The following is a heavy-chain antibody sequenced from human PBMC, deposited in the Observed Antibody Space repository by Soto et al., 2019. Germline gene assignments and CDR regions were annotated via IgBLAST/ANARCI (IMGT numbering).Heavy chain of an antibody. CDR3: ARLWDYYYYKDV. CDR2: IYYSGST. CDR1: GGSISSYY. Sequence: SETLSLTCTVSGGSISSYYWSWIRQPPGKGLEWIGYIYYSGSTNYNPSLKSRVTISVDTSKNQFSLKLSSVTAADTAVYYCARLWDYYYYKDVWGKGTTVTVSS. J-gene: IGHJ6*03. D-gene: IGHD3-16*01. V-gene: IGHV4-59*08.